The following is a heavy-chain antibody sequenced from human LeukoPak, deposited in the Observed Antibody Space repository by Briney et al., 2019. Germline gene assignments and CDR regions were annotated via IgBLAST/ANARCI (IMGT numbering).Heavy chain of an antibody. V-gene: IGHV4-34*01. D-gene: IGHD5-18*01. CDR3: ARETRGYSYGYAGYFDY. J-gene: IGHJ4*02. CDR1: GGSSSGYY. Sequence: SETLSLTCAVYGGSSSGYYWSWIRQPPGKGLEWIGEINHSGSTNYNPSLKSRVTISVDTSKNQFSLKLSSVTAADTAVYYCARETRGYSYGYAGYFDYWGQGTLVTVSS. CDR2: INHSGST.